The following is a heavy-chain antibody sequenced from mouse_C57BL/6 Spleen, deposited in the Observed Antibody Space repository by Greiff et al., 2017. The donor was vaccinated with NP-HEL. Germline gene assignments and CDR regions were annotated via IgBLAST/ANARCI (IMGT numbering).Heavy chain of an antibody. CDR1: GFTFSSYG. D-gene: IGHD2-4*01. V-gene: IGHV5-6*01. CDR3: ARQGPNYDYAY. Sequence: DVQLVESGGDLVKPGGSLKLSCAASGFTFSSYGMSWVRQTPDKRLEWVATISSGGSSTYYPDSVKGRFTISRDNAKNTLYLQMSSLKSEDTAMYYCARQGPNYDYAYWGQGTLVTVSA. CDR2: ISSGGSST. J-gene: IGHJ3*01.